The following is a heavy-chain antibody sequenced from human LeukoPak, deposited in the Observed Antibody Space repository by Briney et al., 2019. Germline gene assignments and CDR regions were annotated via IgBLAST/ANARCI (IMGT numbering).Heavy chain of an antibody. D-gene: IGHD3-10*01. CDR1: GFTFSNYE. J-gene: IGHJ4*02. V-gene: IGHV3-48*03. CDR2: ITSSGSIM. CDR3: AKDRVVRGVMGAGGY. Sequence: TGGSLRLSCAASGFTFSNYEMNWVRQAPGKGLEWVSYITSSGSIMYYPDSVKGRFTISRDNAKNSLYLQMNSLRAEDTAVYYCAKDRVVRGVMGAGGYWGQGTLVTVSS.